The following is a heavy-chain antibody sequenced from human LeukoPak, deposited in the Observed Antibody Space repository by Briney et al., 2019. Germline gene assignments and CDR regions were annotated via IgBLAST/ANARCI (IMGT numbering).Heavy chain of an antibody. D-gene: IGHD6-6*01. V-gene: IGHV4-34*01. J-gene: IGHJ4*02. CDR2: INHSGST. Sequence: SETLSLTCAVYGGSFSGYYWSWIRQPPGKGLKWIGEINHSGSTNYNPSLKSRVAISVDTSKNQFSLKLSSVTAADTAVYYCARGDTVAARPGRFDYWGQGTLVTVSS. CDR1: GGSFSGYY. CDR3: ARGDTVAARPGRFDY.